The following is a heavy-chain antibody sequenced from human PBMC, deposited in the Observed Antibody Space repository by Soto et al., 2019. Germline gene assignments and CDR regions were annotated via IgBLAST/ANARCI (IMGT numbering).Heavy chain of an antibody. CDR1: GGSISGGVHS. Sequence: QVQLQESGPGLVKPSETLSLTCTVSGGSISGGVHSWSWIRQPPGKGLEWIGHIFDSGSTSYNPSLQSRLTISVDTSNIQSSLRPIAVTAADTAVYYCAREIMPLTIVWYFDLWGRGTLVTVSS. D-gene: IGHD2-15*01. J-gene: IGHJ2*01. CDR3: AREIMPLTIVWYFDL. V-gene: IGHV4-30-4*01. CDR2: IFDSGST.